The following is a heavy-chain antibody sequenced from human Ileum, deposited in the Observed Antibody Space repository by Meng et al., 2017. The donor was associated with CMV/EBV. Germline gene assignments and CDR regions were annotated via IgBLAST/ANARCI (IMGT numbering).Heavy chain of an antibody. CDR2: LEHGGVA. D-gene: IGHD4-17*01. CDR1: GAPITRDYYY. CDR3: ARYRPYGDYGDF. J-gene: IGHJ4*02. Sequence: VSGAPITRDYYYWVWVRQPPGKGLEWMGRLEHGGVAFYTPSLRSRATISLHTSKVQFSLRLNSVTAADTAIYYCARYRPYGDYGDFWGQGILVTVSS. V-gene: IGHV4-39*07.